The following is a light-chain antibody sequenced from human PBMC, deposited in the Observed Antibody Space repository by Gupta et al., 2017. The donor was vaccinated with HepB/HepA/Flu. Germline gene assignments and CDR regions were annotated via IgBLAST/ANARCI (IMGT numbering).Light chain of an antibody. J-gene: IGKJ1*01. V-gene: IGKV2-28*01. CDR3: MQGTQTPWT. CDR1: QSLLHSDGYNY. Sequence: DIVMTQSPLSLPVTPGEPASISCRSNQSLLHSDGYNYLDWYLQKPGQSPQLLIYLGSYRASGVPDRFSGSSESHTDFVLKISRVEAEDVGVYYCMQGTQTPWTFGQGTRVEIK. CDR2: LGS.